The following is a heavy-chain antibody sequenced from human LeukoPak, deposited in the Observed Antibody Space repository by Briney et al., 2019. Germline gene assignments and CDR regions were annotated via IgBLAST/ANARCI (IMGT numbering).Heavy chain of an antibody. CDR2: VKHDGDT. Sequence: ASEALSLTCAVYGASFNTYYWTWIRQSPDKGLEWIGEVKHDGDTNVNPSLRSRVVISVDESKNQFSLKMTSVTAADTAIYFCARGPVALPNDRLSLFFDFWGQGTLVTVSS. J-gene: IGHJ5*01. CDR1: GASFNTYY. V-gene: IGHV4-34*01. D-gene: IGHD2-8*01. CDR3: ARGPVALPNDRLSLFFDF.